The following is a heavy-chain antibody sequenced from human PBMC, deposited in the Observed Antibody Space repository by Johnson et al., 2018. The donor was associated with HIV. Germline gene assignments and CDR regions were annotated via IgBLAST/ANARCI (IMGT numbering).Heavy chain of an antibody. CDR1: GFTFDDYG. CDR2: ISSSGSTI. V-gene: IGHV3-48*04. Sequence: VQLVESGGSVVRPGGSLRLSCAASGFTFDDYGMSWVRQAPGKGLEWVSYISSSGSTIYHADSVKGRLIISRDNAKNSLYLQMSSLRAEDTAVYYCAREGPYWAFDFWGQGTLVTVSS. CDR3: AREGPYWAFDF. J-gene: IGHJ3*01. D-gene: IGHD2-15*01.